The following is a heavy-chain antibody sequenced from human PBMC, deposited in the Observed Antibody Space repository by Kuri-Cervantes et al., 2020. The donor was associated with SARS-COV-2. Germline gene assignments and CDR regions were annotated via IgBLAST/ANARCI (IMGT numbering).Heavy chain of an antibody. D-gene: IGHD6-6*01. J-gene: IGHJ4*02. CDR1: GGSISSYY. Sequence: SEPPSLTCTVSGGSISSYYWSWIRQPPGKGLEWIGYIYYSGSTNYNPSLKSRVTISVDTSKNQFSLKLSSVIAADTAVYYCAREVSSEQLVAFDYWGQGTLVTVSS. CDR3: AREVSSEQLVAFDY. V-gene: IGHV4-59*01. CDR2: IYYSGST.